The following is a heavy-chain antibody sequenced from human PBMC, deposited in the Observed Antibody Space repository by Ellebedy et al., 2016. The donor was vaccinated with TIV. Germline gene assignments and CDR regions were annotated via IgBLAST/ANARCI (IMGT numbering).Heavy chain of an antibody. CDR1: GFTVSSNY. V-gene: IGHV3-66*01. J-gene: IGHJ6*02. Sequence: GESLKISCAASGFTVSSNYMSWVRQAPGKGLEWVSVIYSGGSTYYADSVKGRFTISRDNSKNTLYLQMNSLRAEDTAVYYCARDFGWFGELLSPEYYYYGMDVWGQGTTVTVSS. CDR2: IYSGGST. D-gene: IGHD3-10*01. CDR3: ARDFGWFGELLSPEYYYYGMDV.